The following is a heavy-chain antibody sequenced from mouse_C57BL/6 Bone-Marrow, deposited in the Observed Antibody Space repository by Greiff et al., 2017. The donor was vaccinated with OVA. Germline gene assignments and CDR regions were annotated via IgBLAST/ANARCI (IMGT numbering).Heavy chain of an antibody. D-gene: IGHD3-2*02. Sequence: DVQLVESGGGLVKPGGSLKLSCAASGFTFSDYGMHWVRQAPEKGLEWVAYISSGSSTIYYADTVKGRFTISRDNAKNTLFLQMTSLRSEDTAMYYCARDSSGYPYYFDYWGQGTTLTVSS. CDR3: ARDSSGYPYYFDY. CDR2: ISSGSSTI. CDR1: GFTFSDYG. J-gene: IGHJ2*01. V-gene: IGHV5-17*01.